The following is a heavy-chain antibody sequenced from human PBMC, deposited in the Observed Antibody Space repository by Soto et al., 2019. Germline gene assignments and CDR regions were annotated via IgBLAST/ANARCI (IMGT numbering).Heavy chain of an antibody. CDR1: GFSFGSYA. CDR2: ISYHGREI. D-gene: IGHD6-19*01. CDR3: ARDPVAVTGSFLDW. Sequence: PGGSLRLSCEVSGFSFGSYAFHWVRQAPGKGLEWLSVISYHGREIYYADSVKDRFTISRDNFKKTVYLQMNSLRSDDTALYYCARDPVAVTGSFLDWWGQGTLVTVSS. V-gene: IGHV3-30-3*01. J-gene: IGHJ4*01.